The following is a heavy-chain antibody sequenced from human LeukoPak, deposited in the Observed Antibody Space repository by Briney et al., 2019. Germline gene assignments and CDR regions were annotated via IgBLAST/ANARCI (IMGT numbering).Heavy chain of an antibody. D-gene: IGHD3-16*02. V-gene: IGHV3-33*03. Sequence: PGGSLRLSCAASGFTFSSSGMHWVRQAPGKGLEWVAVIWYDGSTKYYAASVKGRFTISRDNPKKLLYLQMNSLRVEDTAVYYCATTYRLTHYGMNVWGQGTTVTVSS. CDR2: IWYDGSTK. J-gene: IGHJ6*02. CDR3: ATTYRLTHYGMNV. CDR1: GFTFSSSG.